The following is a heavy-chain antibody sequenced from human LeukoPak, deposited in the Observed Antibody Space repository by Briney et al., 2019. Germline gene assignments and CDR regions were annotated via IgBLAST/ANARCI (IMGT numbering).Heavy chain of an antibody. Sequence: GESLKISCKVSGYSFTSYWVAWVRQMPGKGLEWMGIIYPGDSDTRYSPSFQGQVTISADKSISTAYLQWSSLKASDTTMYYCARQRCSSTSCYRDAFDIWGQGTMVTVSS. CDR3: ARQRCSSTSCYRDAFDI. J-gene: IGHJ3*02. CDR2: IYPGDSDT. D-gene: IGHD2-2*01. V-gene: IGHV5-51*01. CDR1: GYSFTSYW.